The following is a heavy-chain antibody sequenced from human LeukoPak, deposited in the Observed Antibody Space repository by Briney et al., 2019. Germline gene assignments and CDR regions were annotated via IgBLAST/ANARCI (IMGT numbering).Heavy chain of an antibody. D-gene: IGHD2-15*01. CDR2: INSDGSST. V-gene: IGHV3-74*01. CDR1: GFTFSSYW. CDR3: ARGGSLLRNAFDI. Sequence: PGGSLRLSCAASGFTFSSYWMHWVRQAPGKGLVWVSRINSDGSSTSYADSVKGRFTISRDNAKNTLYLQMNSLRAGDTAVYYCARGGSLLRNAFDIWGQGTMVTVSS. J-gene: IGHJ3*02.